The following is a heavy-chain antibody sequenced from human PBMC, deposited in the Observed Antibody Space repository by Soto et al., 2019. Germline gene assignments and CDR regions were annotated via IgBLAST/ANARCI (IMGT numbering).Heavy chain of an antibody. J-gene: IGHJ4*02. CDR2: ISSNGGST. V-gene: IGHV3-64D*06. CDR1: GFTFSSYA. CDR3: VTHSSGWYFDY. D-gene: IGHD6-19*01. Sequence: GGSLRLSCSASGFTFSSYAMHWVRQAPGKGLEYFSTISSNGGSTYYADSVKGRFTISRDNSKNTLYLQMSSLRTEDTAVFYCVTHSSGWYFDYWGPGT.